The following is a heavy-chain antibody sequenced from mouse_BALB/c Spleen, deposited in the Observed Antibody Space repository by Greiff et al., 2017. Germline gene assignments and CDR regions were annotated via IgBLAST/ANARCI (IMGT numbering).Heavy chain of an antibody. V-gene: IGHV5-17*02. D-gene: IGHD2-1*01. CDR2: ISSGSSTI. Sequence: EVKLMESGGGLVQPGGSRKLSCAASGFTFSSFGMHWVRQAPEKGLEWVAYISSGSSTIYYADTVKGRFTISRDNPKNTLFLQMTSLRSEDTAMYYCARSGGNHYFDYWGQGTTLTVSS. CDR3: ARSGGNHYFDY. J-gene: IGHJ2*01. CDR1: GFTFSSFG.